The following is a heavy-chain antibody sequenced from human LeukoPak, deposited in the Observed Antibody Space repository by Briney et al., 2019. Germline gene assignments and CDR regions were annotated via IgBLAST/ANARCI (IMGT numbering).Heavy chain of an antibody. Sequence: SETLSLTCTVPGGSISSYYWSWIRQPAGKGLEWIGRIYTSGSTNYNPSLKSRVTMSVDTSKNQFSLKLSSVTAADTAVYYCARDRWGGGSGYYYYYYGMDVWGQGTTVTVSS. CDR1: GGSISSYY. CDR3: ARDRWGGGSGYYYYYYGMDV. D-gene: IGHD2-15*01. CDR2: IYTSGST. J-gene: IGHJ6*02. V-gene: IGHV4-4*07.